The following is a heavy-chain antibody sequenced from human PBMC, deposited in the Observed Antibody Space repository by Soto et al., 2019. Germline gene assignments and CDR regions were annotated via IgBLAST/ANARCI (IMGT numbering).Heavy chain of an antibody. CDR3: AGPLQSGSYSLGYYYYGMDV. CDR1: GFTFSSYA. Sequence: GGSLRLSCAASGFTFSSYAMSWVRQAPGKGLEWVSAISGSGGSTYYADSVKGRFTISRDNSKNTLYLQMNSLRAEDTAVYYCAGPLQSGSYSLGYYYYGMDVWGQGTTVTVSS. CDR2: ISGSGGST. J-gene: IGHJ6*02. D-gene: IGHD1-26*01. V-gene: IGHV3-23*01.